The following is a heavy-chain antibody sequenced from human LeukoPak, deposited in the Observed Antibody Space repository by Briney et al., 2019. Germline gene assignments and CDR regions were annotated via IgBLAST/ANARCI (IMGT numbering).Heavy chain of an antibody. J-gene: IGHJ5*02. CDR2: MNPNSGNT. Sequence: GASVKVSCKASGYILTSYDINWVRQATGQGLEWMGWMNPNSGNTGYAQKFQGRVTMTRNTSISTAYMELSSLRSEDTAVDYCARGAPYSSSSNWFDPWGQGTLVTVSS. CDR3: ARGAPYSSSSNWFDP. V-gene: IGHV1-8*01. CDR1: GYILTSYD. D-gene: IGHD6-6*01.